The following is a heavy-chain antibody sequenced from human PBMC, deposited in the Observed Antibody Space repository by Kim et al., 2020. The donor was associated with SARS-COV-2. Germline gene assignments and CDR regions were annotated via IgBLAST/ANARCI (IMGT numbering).Heavy chain of an antibody. CDR2: ISYDGGLK. D-gene: IGHD1-26*01. V-gene: IGHV3-30*04. CDR3: NSGIPGT. CDR1: GLSFNTLA. J-gene: IGHJ5*02. Sequence: GWSLRLSCEASGLSFNTLAFHWVRQTPDKRLEWLALISYDGGLKFYADSLEGRSTISRDNTKNMIYLQIDSLRPEDTALYYCNSGIPGTWGQGTRVTVS.